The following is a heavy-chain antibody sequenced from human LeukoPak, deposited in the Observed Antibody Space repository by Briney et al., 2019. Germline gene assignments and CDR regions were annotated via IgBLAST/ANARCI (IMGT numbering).Heavy chain of an antibody. CDR1: GYSITSAYY. Sequence: SETLSLTCTVSGYSITSAYYWGWIRQPPGKGLEWIGSIYYSGTTYYNPSLKSRLTISIDTSKNQIFLRLSSVTAADTAVYYCARHGGPYYYDRSGYFDSWGQGTPVTVSS. CDR2: IYYSGTT. J-gene: IGHJ4*02. V-gene: IGHV4-38-2*02. D-gene: IGHD3-22*01. CDR3: ARHGGPYYYDRSGYFDS.